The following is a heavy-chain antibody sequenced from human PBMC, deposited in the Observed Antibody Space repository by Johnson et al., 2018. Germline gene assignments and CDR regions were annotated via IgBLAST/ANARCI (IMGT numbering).Heavy chain of an antibody. J-gene: IGHJ6*03. V-gene: IGHV3-30*18. CDR1: GFSFSSYG. CDR3: GKGYFYVDV. Sequence: VQLLETGGGVVQPGRSLRLSCAASGFSFSSYGMDWVRQAPGKGLEWVAVISYDGSNKYYADSVKGRFTISRDNSKSTLYLQMNNLRAEDTAVYYCGKGYFYVDVWGKGTTVTVSS. CDR2: ISYDGSNK.